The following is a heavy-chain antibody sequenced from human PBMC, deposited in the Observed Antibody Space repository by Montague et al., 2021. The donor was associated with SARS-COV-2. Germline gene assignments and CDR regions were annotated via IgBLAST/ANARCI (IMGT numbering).Heavy chain of an antibody. D-gene: IGHD3-3*01. CDR3: ARDPWRITIFGVVTRYGMDV. V-gene: IGHV4-61*01. Sequence: SETLSLTCIVSGGSDSSGSYYWSWIRQPPGKGLEWIGYIYYSGSTNYNPSLKSRVTISVDTSKNQFSLKLSSVTAADTAVYYCARDPWRITIFGVVTRYGMDVWGQGTTVTVSS. J-gene: IGHJ6*02. CDR1: GGSDSSGSYY. CDR2: IYYSGST.